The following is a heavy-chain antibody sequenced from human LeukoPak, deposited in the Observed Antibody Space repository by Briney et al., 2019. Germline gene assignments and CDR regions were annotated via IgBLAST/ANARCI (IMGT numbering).Heavy chain of an antibody. Sequence: GGSLRLSCATSGFTFRTYGMNWVRQAPGKGLEWVAFIRYDGSNEYYADSVKGRFTISRDSSKNTLDLQMNSLRPEDTAVYYCAKEGSAAVGDAFDIWGQGTMVTVSS. CDR1: GFTFRTYG. CDR3: AKEGSAAVGDAFDI. J-gene: IGHJ3*02. V-gene: IGHV3-30*02. CDR2: IRYDGSNE. D-gene: IGHD2-2*01.